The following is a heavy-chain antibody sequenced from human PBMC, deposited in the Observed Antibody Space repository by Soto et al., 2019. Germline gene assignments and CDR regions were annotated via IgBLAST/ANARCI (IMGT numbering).Heavy chain of an antibody. CDR2: ISAYSTYT. CDR1: GFTFSDYY. V-gene: IGHV3-11*06. CDR3: ARDPNGMDV. J-gene: IGHJ6*02. Sequence: PGGSLRLSCAASGFTFSDYYMSWIRQAPGKGLEWVSYISAYSTYTNYADSVKGRFSISRDNADNSLYLQMNSLRADDTGVYYCARDPNGMDVWGQGTTVTVS.